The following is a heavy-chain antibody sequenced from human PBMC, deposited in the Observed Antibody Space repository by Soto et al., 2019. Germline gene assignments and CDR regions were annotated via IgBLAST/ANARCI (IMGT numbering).Heavy chain of an antibody. Sequence: GASVKVSCKASGYTFTSYGISWVRQAPGQGLEWMGWISAYNGNTNYAQKLQGRVTMTTDTSTSTAYMELRSLRSDDTAVYYCARGRGREARRKQQHDLAKYFDYWGQATLVTVSS. CDR3: ARGRGREARRKQQHDLAKYFDY. CDR2: ISAYNGNT. V-gene: IGHV1-18*04. CDR1: GYTFTSYG. J-gene: IGHJ4*02. D-gene: IGHD6-13*01.